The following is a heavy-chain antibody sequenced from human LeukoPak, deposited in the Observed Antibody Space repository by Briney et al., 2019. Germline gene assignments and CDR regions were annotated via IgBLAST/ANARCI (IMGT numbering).Heavy chain of an antibody. D-gene: IGHD2-2*01. Sequence: SETLSLTCAVYGGSFGGYYWSWIRQPPGKGLEWIGEINHSGSTNYNPSLKSRVTISVDTSKNQFSLKLSSVTAADTAVYYCARGRGVVPAARIFDYWGQGTLVTVSS. V-gene: IGHV4-34*01. J-gene: IGHJ4*02. CDR3: ARGRGVVPAARIFDY. CDR1: GGSFGGYY. CDR2: INHSGST.